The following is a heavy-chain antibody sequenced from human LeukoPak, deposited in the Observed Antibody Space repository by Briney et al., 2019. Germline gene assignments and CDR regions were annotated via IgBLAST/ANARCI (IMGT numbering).Heavy chain of an antibody. CDR3: AKSPYSSSSGRDRYYYMDV. Sequence: KPGGSLRLSCAASGLTFSKAWMNWVRQAPGKGLEWASSISSSSSYIYYADSVKGRFTISRDNAKNSLYLQMNSLRAEDTAVYYCAKSPYSSSSGRDRYYYMDVWGKGTTVTVSS. J-gene: IGHJ6*03. CDR1: GLTFSKAW. D-gene: IGHD6-6*01. V-gene: IGHV3-21*01. CDR2: ISSSSSYI.